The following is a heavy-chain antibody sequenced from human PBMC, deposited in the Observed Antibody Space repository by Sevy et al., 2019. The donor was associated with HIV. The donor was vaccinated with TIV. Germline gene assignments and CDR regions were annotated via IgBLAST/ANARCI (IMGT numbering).Heavy chain of an antibody. Sequence: GGSLRLSCAASGFTFSSYAMHWVRQAPGKGLEWVAVISYDGSNKYYADSVKGRFTISRDNSKNTLYLQMNSLRAEDTAVYDSARDDGGGYGSCWSRGYYYYGMDVWGQGTTVTVSS. D-gene: IGHD6-13*01. CDR2: ISYDGSNK. J-gene: IGHJ6*02. CDR1: GFTFSSYA. V-gene: IGHV3-30-3*01. CDR3: ARDDGGGYGSCWSRGYYYYGMDV.